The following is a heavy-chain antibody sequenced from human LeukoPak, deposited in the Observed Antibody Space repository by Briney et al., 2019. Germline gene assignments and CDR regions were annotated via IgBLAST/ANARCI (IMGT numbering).Heavy chain of an antibody. V-gene: IGHV1-46*01. J-gene: IGHJ5*02. CDR1: GYTFTRNW. CDR2: INPTGDYT. D-gene: IGHD1-1*01. CDR3: ARDHSIDDKSWWLDP. Sequence: ASVKVSCKTSGYTFTRNWMHWIRQGPGQGLEWMGVINPTGDYTMYAQKFQGRVIVTRDMSSNTDYMELGSLRSDDTAVHYCARDHSIDDKSWWLDPWGQGTLVTVSS.